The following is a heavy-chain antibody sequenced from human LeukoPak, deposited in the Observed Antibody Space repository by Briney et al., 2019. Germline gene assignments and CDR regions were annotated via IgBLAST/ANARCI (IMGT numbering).Heavy chain of an antibody. CDR3: ARDRAIVVVVAATGWFDP. J-gene: IGHJ5*02. D-gene: IGHD2-15*01. V-gene: IGHV3-21*01. Sequence: GGSLRLSCAASGFTFSSYSMNWVRQAPGKGLEWVSSISSSSSYIYYADSVKGRFTISRDNAKNSLYLQMNSLRAEDTAVYYCARDRAIVVVVAATGWFDPWGQGTLVTVSS. CDR2: ISSSSSYI. CDR1: GFTFSSYS.